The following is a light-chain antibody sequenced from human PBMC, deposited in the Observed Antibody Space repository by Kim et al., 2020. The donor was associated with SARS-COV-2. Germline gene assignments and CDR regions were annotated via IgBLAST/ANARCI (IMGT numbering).Light chain of an antibody. V-gene: IGLV2-8*01. CDR2: EVS. Sequence: QSALTQPPSASGSPGQSVTLSCTGTYSDIGRYDYVSWYQNHPGRAPKLIIYEVSRRPSGVPDRFSGSKSGNTAPLTVSGLRAEDEADYYCSSYTDSNTLMFGGGTQLTVL. J-gene: IGLJ3*02. CDR1: YSDIGRYDY. CDR3: SSYTDSNTLM.